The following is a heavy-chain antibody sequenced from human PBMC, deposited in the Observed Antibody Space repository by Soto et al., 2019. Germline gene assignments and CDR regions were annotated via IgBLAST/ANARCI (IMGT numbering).Heavy chain of an antibody. CDR1: GFTFSSYS. D-gene: IGHD3-16*02. CDR3: ARDPMSDYVWGSYRRYYYYGMDV. J-gene: IGHJ6*02. V-gene: IGHV3-48*02. CDR2: ISSSSSTI. Sequence: PGWSLRLSCAASGFTFSSYSMNWVRQAPGKGLEWGSYISSSSSTIYYADSVKGRFTISRDNAKNSLYLQMNSLRDEDTAVYYCARDPMSDYVWGSYRRYYYYGMDVWGQGTTVTVSS.